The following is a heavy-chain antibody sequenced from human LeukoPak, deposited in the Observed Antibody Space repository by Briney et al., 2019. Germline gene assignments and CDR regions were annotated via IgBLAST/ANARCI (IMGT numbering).Heavy chain of an antibody. D-gene: IGHD2-2*01. CDR2: INHSGST. Sequence: SETLSLTCAVYGGSFSGYYWSWIRQPPGKGLEWIGEINHSGSTNYNPSLKSRVTISVDTSKNQFSLKLSSVTAADTAVYHCARSQTKRSTSRERRIHYYGMDVWGKGTTVTVSS. CDR1: GGSFSGYY. CDR3: ARSQTKRSTSRERRIHYYGMDV. V-gene: IGHV4-34*01. J-gene: IGHJ6*04.